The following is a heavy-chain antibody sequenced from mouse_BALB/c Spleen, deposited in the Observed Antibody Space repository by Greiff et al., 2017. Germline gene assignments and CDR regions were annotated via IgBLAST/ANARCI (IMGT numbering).Heavy chain of an antibody. D-gene: IGHD1-1*01. CDR3: ARDHYYGSSHWYFDV. Sequence: DVKLVESGGGLVKPGGSLKLSCAASGFTFSDYYMYWVRQTPEKRLEWVATISDGGSYTYYPDSVKGRFTISRENAKNTLYLEMSSLRSEDTAMYYCARDHYYGSSHWYFDVWGAGTTVTVSS. V-gene: IGHV5-4*02. J-gene: IGHJ1*01. CDR2: ISDGGSYT. CDR1: GFTFSDYY.